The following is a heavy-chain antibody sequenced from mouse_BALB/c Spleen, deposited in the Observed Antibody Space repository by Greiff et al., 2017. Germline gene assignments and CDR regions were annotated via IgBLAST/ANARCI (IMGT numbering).Heavy chain of an antibody. CDR2: INPNNGGT. CDR1: GYTFTDYN. V-gene: IGHV1-18*01. CDR3: ATTVVATSRYWYFDV. Sequence: EVKLQQSGPELVKPGASVKIPCKASGYTFTDYNMDWVKQSHGKSLEWIGDINPNNGGTIYNQKFKGKATLTVDKSSSTAYMELRSLTSEDTAVYYCATTVVATSRYWYFDVWGAGTTVTVSS. J-gene: IGHJ1*01. D-gene: IGHD1-1*01.